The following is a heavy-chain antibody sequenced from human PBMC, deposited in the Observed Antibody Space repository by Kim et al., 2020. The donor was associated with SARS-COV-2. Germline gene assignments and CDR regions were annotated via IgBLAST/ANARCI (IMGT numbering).Heavy chain of an antibody. Sequence: GGSLRLSCAASGVTVTRNYMTWVRQAPGQGLEWVAVIYSDGSPSYADSVKGRFTLSRDTSKNTLFLQMSSLRVEDTAVYYCVRAAGWSGDLWAYGIDIWGQGTTVTVSS. CDR2: IYSDGSP. D-gene: IGHD3-3*01. CDR3: VRAAGWSGDLWAYGIDI. J-gene: IGHJ6*02. V-gene: IGHV3-53*01. CDR1: GVTVTRNY.